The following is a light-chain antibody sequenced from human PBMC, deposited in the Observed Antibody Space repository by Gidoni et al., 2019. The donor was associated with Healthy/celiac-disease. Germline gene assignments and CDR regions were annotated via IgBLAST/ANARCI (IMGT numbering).Light chain of an antibody. CDR3: QQYYSYPPE. CDR1: QGISRY. Sequence: AIRMTQSPSSLSASTGDRVTITCRASQGISRYLAWHQQKPGKAPKLLIYAASTLQSEVPARFSGSGAGTDFTLTISCLQSEDFATYYCQQYYSYPPEFGQGTKVEIK. CDR2: AAS. J-gene: IGKJ1*01. V-gene: IGKV1-8*01.